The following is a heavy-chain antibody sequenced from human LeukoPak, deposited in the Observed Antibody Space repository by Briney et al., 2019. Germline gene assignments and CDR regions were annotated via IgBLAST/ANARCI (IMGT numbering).Heavy chain of an antibody. CDR3: ARQNPVTIKFDY. CDR1: GLSFSSFW. V-gene: IGHV3-7*02. D-gene: IGHD4-17*01. CDR2: IKQDGNEK. Sequence: GGSLTLSCPASGLSFSSFWMGWLRQAPGKGLEWVANIKQDGNEKYYVDSVKGRITISRKNAEKSVYLQMNSMGAEDTAVYYCARQNPVTIKFDYWGQGTLVTVSS. J-gene: IGHJ4*02.